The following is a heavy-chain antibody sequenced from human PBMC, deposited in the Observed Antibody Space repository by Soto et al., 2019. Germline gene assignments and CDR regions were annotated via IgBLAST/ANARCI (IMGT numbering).Heavy chain of an antibody. Sequence: QVQLVQSGADMKKPGASVKISCKASGYSFIDYYVHWVRQAPGQGPEWMGIVNPGGGNTFYSQKFQGRVTMIRATSTSTVYMELSSLRFVDTAVFYCTRDVTTGSVHFDLWGQGTLVTVSS. D-gene: IGHD1-1*01. CDR3: TRDVTTGSVHFDL. V-gene: IGHV1-46*03. CDR2: VNPGGGNT. J-gene: IGHJ4*02. CDR1: GYSFIDYY.